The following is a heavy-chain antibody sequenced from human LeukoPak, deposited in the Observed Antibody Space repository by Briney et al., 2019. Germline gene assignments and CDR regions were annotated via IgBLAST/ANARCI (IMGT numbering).Heavy chain of an antibody. CDR3: TAAYYDLLARYFLVISY. V-gene: IGHV1-58*01. CDR2: IFVGSGNT. CDR1: GFTFTSSA. J-gene: IGHJ4*02. D-gene: IGHD3-9*01. Sequence: GASVKLSCKASGFTFTSSAVQWVRQARGQRLEGMAWIFVGSGNTNYAEKFQERVTITRDNSTSTAYMGLSSLRSEDPAVYYCTAAYYDLLARYFLVISYWGQGT.